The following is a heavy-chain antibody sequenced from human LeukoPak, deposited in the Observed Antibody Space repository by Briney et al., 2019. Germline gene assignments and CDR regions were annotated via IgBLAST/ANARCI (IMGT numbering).Heavy chain of an antibody. CDR1: GYTFTSYA. V-gene: IGHV1-3*03. CDR2: INAGNGNT. D-gene: IGHD3-3*01. J-gene: IGHJ5*02. CDR3: ARGPATIFGVVIKTGGTWFDP. Sequence: ASVKVSCKASGYTFTSYAMHWVRQAPGQRLEWMGWINAGNGNTKYSQEFQGRVTITRDTSASTAYMELSSLRSEDMAVYYCARGPATIFGVVIKTGGTWFDPWGQGTLVTVSS.